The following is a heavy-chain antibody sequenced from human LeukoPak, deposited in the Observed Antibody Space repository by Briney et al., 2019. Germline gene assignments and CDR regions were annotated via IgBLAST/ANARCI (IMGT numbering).Heavy chain of an antibody. CDR2: IYHSGST. J-gene: IGHJ4*02. CDR3: ARDLFTRVDY. V-gene: IGHV4-38-2*02. CDR1: GYSISSGYY. Sequence: SETLSLTCTVSGYSISSGYYWGWIRQPPGKGLEWIGSIYHSGSTYYNPSLKSRVTISVDTSKNQFSLKLSSVTAAYTAVYYCARDLFTRVDYWGQGTLVTVSS.